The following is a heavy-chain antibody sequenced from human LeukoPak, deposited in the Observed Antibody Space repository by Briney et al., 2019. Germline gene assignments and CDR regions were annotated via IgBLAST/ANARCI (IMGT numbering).Heavy chain of an antibody. V-gene: IGHV3-7*01. CDR1: GFSFSRYW. CDR3: ARDSFETDIDY. CDR2: IKEDGSEQ. Sequence: GSLRLSCVASGFSFSRYWMSWVRQAPGKGLEGVANIKEDGSEQYYADSLKGRFTISRDNVKNSLYLHINSLRAEDTAVYYCARDSFETDIDYWGQGTLVTVSS. J-gene: IGHJ4*02. D-gene: IGHD1-14*01.